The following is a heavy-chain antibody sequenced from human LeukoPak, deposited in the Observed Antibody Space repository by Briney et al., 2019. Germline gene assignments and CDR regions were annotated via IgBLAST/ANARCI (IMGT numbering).Heavy chain of an antibody. J-gene: IGHJ4*02. CDR1: GFTFRKHA. CDR3: ASDRGYSLNPFDY. D-gene: IGHD5-18*01. CDR2: ISYDGSNK. V-gene: IGHV3-30-3*01. Sequence: PGGSLRLSCAASGFTFRKHAMHWVRQAPGKGLEWVAVISYDGSNKYYADSVKGRFTISRDNSKNTLYLQMNSLRAEDTAVYYCASDRGYSLNPFDYWGQGTLVTVSS.